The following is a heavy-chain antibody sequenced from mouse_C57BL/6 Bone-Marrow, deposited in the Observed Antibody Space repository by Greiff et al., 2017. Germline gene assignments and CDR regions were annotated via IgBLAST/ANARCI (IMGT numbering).Heavy chain of an antibody. CDR3: MSYLYAMDY. CDR2: ISRKSNNYAT. J-gene: IGHJ4*01. Sequence: EVQLLQSGGGLVQPKASLKLSCAASGFSFNTYAMNWVRQAPGKGLEWVARISRKSNNYATYYADSVKDRFTISRDDSESLLYLRMNNLKTDDAALYDCMSYLYAMDYWGQGTSGTVSS. CDR1: GFSFNTYA. D-gene: IGHD2-1*01. V-gene: IGHV10-1*01.